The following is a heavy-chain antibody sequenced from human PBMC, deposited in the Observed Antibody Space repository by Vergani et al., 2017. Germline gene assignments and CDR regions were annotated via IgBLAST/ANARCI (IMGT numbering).Heavy chain of an antibody. CDR3: SREDSSGWSTGS. CDR2: TYYRSKWYN. V-gene: IGHV6-1*01. D-gene: IGHD6-19*01. J-gene: IGHJ4*02. CDR1: GDSVSSNSAA. Sequence: QVQLQQSGPGLVKPSQTLSLTCAISGDSVSSNSAAWNWIRQSPSRGLEWLGRTYYRSKWYNDYAVSVKSRIIINSDTSKNQFYLQLSSLTLDDTAVYYCSREDSSGWSTGSGGQGTLVTVSS.